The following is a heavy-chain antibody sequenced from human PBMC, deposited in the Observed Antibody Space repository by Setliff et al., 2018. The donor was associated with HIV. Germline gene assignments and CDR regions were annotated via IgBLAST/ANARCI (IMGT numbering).Heavy chain of an antibody. D-gene: IGHD6-19*01. CDR2: IYQSGSI. CDR3: ARPRRVRSRAWYWFDI. CDR1: GYSINSGFS. J-gene: IGHJ5*02. Sequence: PSETLSLTCAASGYSINSGFSRAWIRQPPGQGPQWIGRIYQSGSIYYNPSLQSRVTISVDSSTNQFSLNLFSVTAADTAVYYCARPRRVRSRAWYWFDIWGQGTLVTVSS. V-gene: IGHV4-38-2*01.